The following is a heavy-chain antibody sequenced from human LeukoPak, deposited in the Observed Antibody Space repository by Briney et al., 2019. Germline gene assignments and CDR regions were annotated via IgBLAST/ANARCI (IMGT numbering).Heavy chain of an antibody. CDR1: GYSLTSLV. D-gene: IGHD6-13*01. CDR2: MNPKRGNT. J-gene: IGHJ6*02. V-gene: IGHV1-8*01. Sequence: GASVKVSCKASGYSLTSLVINGGHKGSGQGLNWLEWMNPKRGNTGYAPTFQGRVTITRDTSIDTAFMELSSLRPDDTAVYYCARGGSSSSYYNNYGMDVWGQGTTITVSS. CDR3: ARGGSSSSYYNNYGMDV.